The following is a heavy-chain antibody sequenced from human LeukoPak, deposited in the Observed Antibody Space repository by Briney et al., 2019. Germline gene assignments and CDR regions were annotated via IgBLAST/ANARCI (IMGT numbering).Heavy chain of an antibody. J-gene: IGHJ4*02. CDR3: ARVWGSYRRRRELDY. D-gene: IGHD3-16*02. CDR1: GFTFSSYW. Sequence: QPGGSLRLSCAASGFTFSSYWMHWVRQAPGKGLVWVSRINSDGSSTSYADSVKGRFTISRDNAKNSLYLQMNSLRAEDTAVYYCARVWGSYRRRRELDYWGQGTLVTVSS. V-gene: IGHV3-74*01. CDR2: INSDGSST.